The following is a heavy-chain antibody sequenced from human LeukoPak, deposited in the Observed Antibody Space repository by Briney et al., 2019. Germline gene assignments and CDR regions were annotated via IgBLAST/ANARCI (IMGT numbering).Heavy chain of an antibody. CDR3: ARSVYYYDSSGYYPFDY. CDR2: IYHSGST. V-gene: IGHV4-30-2*02. Sequence: PSETLSLTCAVSGGSISSGGYSWSWIRQPPGKGLEWIGYIYHSGSTYYNPSLKSRVTISVDTSKNQFSLKLSSVTAADTAVYYCARSVYYYDSSGYYPFDYWGQGTLVTVSS. J-gene: IGHJ4*02. CDR1: GGSISSGGYS. D-gene: IGHD3-22*01.